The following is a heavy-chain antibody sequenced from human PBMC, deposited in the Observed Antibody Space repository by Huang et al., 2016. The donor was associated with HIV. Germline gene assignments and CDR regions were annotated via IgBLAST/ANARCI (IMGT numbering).Heavy chain of an antibody. CDR1: GFAFSSYG. Sequence: EVELVESGGGLVKPGGSLRLSCAASGFAFSSYGMNWVRQAPGRGREWFGFSGRDSSYIYSADSVKGRVTISRDNAKSSIYLQLDSLRAEDTAVYYCAYQQWLVGGLNHWGQGTLVVVSS. J-gene: IGHJ5*02. D-gene: IGHD6-19*01. V-gene: IGHV3-21*02. CDR2: SGRDSSYI. CDR3: AYQQWLVGGLNH.